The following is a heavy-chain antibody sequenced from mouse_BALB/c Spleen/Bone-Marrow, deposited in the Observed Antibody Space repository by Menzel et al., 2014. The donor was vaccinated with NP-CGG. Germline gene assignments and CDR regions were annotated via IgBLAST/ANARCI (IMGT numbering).Heavy chain of an antibody. D-gene: IGHD1-2*01. CDR3: TRDYYGP. J-gene: IGHJ2*01. CDR2: ISYSGNT. V-gene: IGHV3-8*02. CDR1: GDSITSGY. Sequence: EVKVVDSGPSLAKPSQTLSLTCSVTGDSITSGYWNWIRKFPGNKLEYMGYISYSGNTYYNPSLISRISITRDTSKNXYYLQLNSVTTEDTATYYCTRDYYGPWGQGTTLTVSS.